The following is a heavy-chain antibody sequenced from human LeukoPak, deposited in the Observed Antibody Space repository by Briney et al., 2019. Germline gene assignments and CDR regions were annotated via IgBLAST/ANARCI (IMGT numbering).Heavy chain of an antibody. V-gene: IGHV4-4*07. D-gene: IGHD6-19*01. CDR2: IYTSGST. J-gene: IGHJ5*02. Sequence: PSETLSLTCTVSGGSISSYYWSWIRQPAGKGLEWIGRIYTSGSTNYNPSLKSRVTMSVDTSKNQFSLKLSSVTAADTAVYYCARAVAVAAGRYNWFDPWGQGTLVTVSS. CDR1: GGSISSYY. CDR3: ARAVAVAAGRYNWFDP.